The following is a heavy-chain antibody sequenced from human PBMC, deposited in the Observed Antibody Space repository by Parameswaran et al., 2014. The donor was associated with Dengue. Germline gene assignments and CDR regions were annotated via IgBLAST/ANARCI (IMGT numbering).Heavy chain of an antibody. CDR2: ISGSGGST. Sequence: VRQAPGKGLEWVSAISGSGGSTYYADSVKGRFTISRDNSKNTLYLQMNSLRAEDTAVYYCAKDDREFRDYARTYWGQGTLVTVSS. V-gene: IGHV3-23*01. CDR3: AKDDREFRDYARTY. D-gene: IGHD3-10*01. J-gene: IGHJ4*02.